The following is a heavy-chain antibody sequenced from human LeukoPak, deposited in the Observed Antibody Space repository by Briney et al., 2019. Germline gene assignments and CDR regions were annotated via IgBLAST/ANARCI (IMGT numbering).Heavy chain of an antibody. CDR2: IYTSGSN. CDR1: GGSISSYY. Sequence: PSETLSLTCTVSGGSISSYYWSWIRQPAGKGLEWIGRIYTSGSNNYNPSLKSRVTVSVDTSKNQFSLKLSSVTAADTAVYYCASSIVGYSSSWYGYDYYYGMDVWGQGTTVTVSS. J-gene: IGHJ6*02. V-gene: IGHV4-4*07. CDR3: ASSIVGYSSSWYGYDYYYGMDV. D-gene: IGHD6-13*01.